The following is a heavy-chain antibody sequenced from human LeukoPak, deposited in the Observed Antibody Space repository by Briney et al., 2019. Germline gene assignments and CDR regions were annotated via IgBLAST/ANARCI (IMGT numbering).Heavy chain of an antibody. J-gene: IGHJ4*02. V-gene: IGHV4-34*01. CDR1: SGSLSGYS. CDR3: TRQSGTVTPIDY. Sequence: PSETLSLTCAVSSGSLSGYSWGWIRQAPGKGLDWIGEIHHSGSTTYNSSLKNRVTISLDKPKSQFSLTLTSVTAADTAVYYCTRQSGTVTPIDYWGQGILVTVSS. CDR2: IHHSGST. D-gene: IGHD4-17*01.